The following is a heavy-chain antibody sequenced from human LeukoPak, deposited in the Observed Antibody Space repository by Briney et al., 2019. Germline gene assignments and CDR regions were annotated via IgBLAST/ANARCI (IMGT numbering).Heavy chain of an antibody. CDR3: ARDGEAAGLYFDY. V-gene: IGHV3-7*01. J-gene: IGHJ4*02. D-gene: IGHD6-13*01. CDR2: INQDGSEK. CDR1: GFSFSSYW. Sequence: PGGSLRLSCAVSGFSFSSYWVNWVRQAPGRGLEWVASINQDGSEKYYADSVKGRFTISRDNAKNSLYLQMNSLRAEDTAIYYCARDGEAAGLYFDYWGQGTLVTVSS.